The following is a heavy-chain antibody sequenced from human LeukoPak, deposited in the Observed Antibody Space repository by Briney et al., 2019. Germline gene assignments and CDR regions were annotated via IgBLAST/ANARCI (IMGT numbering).Heavy chain of an antibody. D-gene: IGHD3-10*01. V-gene: IGHV4-59*01. CDR1: GGSISSYY. CDR3: ARVATLSSDGSGSYYIDY. Sequence: SETLSLTCTVSGGSISSYYWSWIRQPPGKGLEWIGYIYYSGSTNYNPSLKSRVTISVDTSKNQFSLKLSSVTAADTAVYYCARVATLSSDGSGSYYIDYRGRGTLVTVSS. CDR2: IYYSGST. J-gene: IGHJ4*02.